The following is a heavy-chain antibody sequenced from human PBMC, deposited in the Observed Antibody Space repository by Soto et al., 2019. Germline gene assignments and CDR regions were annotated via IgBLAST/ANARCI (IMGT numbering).Heavy chain of an antibody. D-gene: IGHD6-13*01. CDR2: IYYSGST. CDR3: ARHPYSNLWYNWLDP. V-gene: IGHV4-39*01. J-gene: IGHJ5*02. CDR1: GDSISSGFYF. Sequence: SETLSLTCTVSGDSISSGFYFWGWVRQPPGKGLEWIGTIYYSGSTYYTPSLKSRVTISVDTSQNQFSLRLSSVTAADTAMYYCARHPYSNLWYNWLDPWGKGTLVTVS.